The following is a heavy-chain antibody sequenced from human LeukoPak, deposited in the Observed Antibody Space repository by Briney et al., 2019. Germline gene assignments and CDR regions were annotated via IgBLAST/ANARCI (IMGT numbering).Heavy chain of an antibody. CDR1: DGSLGIHS. D-gene: IGHD3-10*01. CDR3: ASESRVRGILYFFDY. Sequence: SETLPLTCTLSDGSLGIHSWSWIRQPPGKGLEWIGTIHYGGSTNYNPSLKSRVTISVDRYKNKFSLKLTSVTAADTAVYYCASESRVRGILYFFDYWGRGTLVTVSS. V-gene: IGHV4-59*11. CDR2: IHYGGST. J-gene: IGHJ4*02.